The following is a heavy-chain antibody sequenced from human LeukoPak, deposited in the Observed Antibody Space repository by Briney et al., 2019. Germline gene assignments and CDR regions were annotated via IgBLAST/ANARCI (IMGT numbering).Heavy chain of an antibody. J-gene: IGHJ4*02. Sequence: ASVKVSCKASGYTFSNYGFSWVRQAPGQGLEWMGWINPNSGGTNYAQKFQGRVTMTRDTSISTAYMELSRLRSDDTAVYYCARGWGSYYDSSGYYYFDYWGQGTLVTVSS. D-gene: IGHD3-22*01. CDR1: GYTFSNYG. CDR2: INPNSGGT. V-gene: IGHV1-2*02. CDR3: ARGWGSYYDSSGYYYFDY.